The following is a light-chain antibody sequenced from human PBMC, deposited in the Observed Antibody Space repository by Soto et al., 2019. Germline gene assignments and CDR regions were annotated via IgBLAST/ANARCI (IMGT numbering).Light chain of an antibody. CDR3: YSAADNNLV. V-gene: IGLV3-27*01. J-gene: IGLJ2*01. Sequence: SYELTQPSSVSVSPGQTAWITCSGDVLAKKYGRWFQQKPGQAPVLLIYKDSERPSGIPERFSGSSSGTTVTLTISGAQVEDEADYYCYSAADNNLVFGGGTELTVL. CDR1: VLAKKY. CDR2: KDS.